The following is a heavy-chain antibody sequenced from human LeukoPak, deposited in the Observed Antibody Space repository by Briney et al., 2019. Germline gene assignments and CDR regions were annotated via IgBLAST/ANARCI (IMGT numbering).Heavy chain of an antibody. CDR2: INPNNGGT. CDR3: ARKYSSSWPSYYYYGMDV. CDR1: GYTFTGYY. D-gene: IGHD6-13*01. J-gene: IGHJ6*02. Sequence: GASVKVSCKASGYTFTGYYMHWVRQAPGQGLEWMGWINPNNGGTNYAQKFQGRVTMTRDTSISTAYMELSRLRSDDTAVYYCARKYSSSWPSYYYYGMDVWGQGTTVTVSS. V-gene: IGHV1-2*02.